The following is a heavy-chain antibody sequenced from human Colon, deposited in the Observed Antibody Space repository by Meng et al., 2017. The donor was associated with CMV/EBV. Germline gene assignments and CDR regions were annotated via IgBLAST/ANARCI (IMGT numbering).Heavy chain of an antibody. J-gene: IGHJ1*01. D-gene: IGHD3-10*01. CDR2: IYSNGRI. Sequence: HVQLQESGPGVVKPSETLYLACQVSGGSISGYYWTWIRRPAGEGLQWLGRIYSNGRIDENYSLRSRVTISVDTSKNQLSLRLTSVTAADTAVYYCGRAGARGVPIDVWGRGTLVTVSS. CDR1: GGSISGYY. CDR3: GRAGARGVPIDV. V-gene: IGHV4-4*07.